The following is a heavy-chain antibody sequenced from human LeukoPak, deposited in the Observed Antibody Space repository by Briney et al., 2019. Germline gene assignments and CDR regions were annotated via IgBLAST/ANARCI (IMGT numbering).Heavy chain of an antibody. V-gene: IGHV3-7*01. D-gene: IGHD6-19*01. Sequence: PGGSLRLSCAASGFTFSSYWMSWVRQAPGKGLEWVANIKQDGSEKYYVDSVKGRFTISRDNAKNSLYLQMNSLRAEDTAVYYCATQSIAVTGRYYFDYWGQGTLVTVSS. J-gene: IGHJ4*02. CDR3: ATQSIAVTGRYYFDY. CDR1: GFTFSSYW. CDR2: IKQDGSEK.